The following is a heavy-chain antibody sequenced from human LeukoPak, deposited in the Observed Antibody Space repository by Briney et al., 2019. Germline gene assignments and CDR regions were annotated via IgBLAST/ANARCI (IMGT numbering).Heavy chain of an antibody. D-gene: IGHD2-15*01. CDR2: IYPADSDI. V-gene: IGHV5-51*01. CDR3: ARQEYCSGGSCYTWFDP. J-gene: IGHJ5*02. CDR1: GYSITSYW. Sequence: GESLKISCKGSGYSITSYWIAWVRQMPGKGLEWMGIIYPADSDIRYSPSFQGQVTTSADKSISTAYLQWSSLKASDTAMYYCARQEYCSGGSCYTWFDPWGQGTLVTVSS.